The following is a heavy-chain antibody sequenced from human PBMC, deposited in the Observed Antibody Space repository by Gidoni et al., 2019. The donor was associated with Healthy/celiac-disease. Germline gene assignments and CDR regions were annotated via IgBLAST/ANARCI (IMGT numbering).Heavy chain of an antibody. D-gene: IGHD6-13*01. CDR1: GFTCDAYA. CDR2: ISWNSGSI. V-gene: IGHV3-9*01. CDR3: AKDTGGGGAAAGHGMDY. Sequence: EVQLVESGGGLVQPGRSLRLSCAASGFTCDAYAMHWVRQAPGKGLELVSGISWNSGSIGYADSVKGRFTISRDNAKNSLYLQMNSLRAEDTALYYCAKDTGGGGAAAGHGMDYWGQGTLVTVSS. J-gene: IGHJ4*02.